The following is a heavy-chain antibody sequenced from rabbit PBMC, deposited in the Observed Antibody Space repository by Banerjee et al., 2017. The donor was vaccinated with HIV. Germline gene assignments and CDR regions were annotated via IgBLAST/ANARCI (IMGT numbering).Heavy chain of an antibody. Sequence: QQQLEESGGGLVKPGGTLTLTCKASGIDFSSYYYMCWVRQAPGKGLELIACIYTSSGSTWYASWVNGRFTISRSTSLNTVTLQLNSLTAADTATYFCARRADSYGDAFDLWGPGTLVTVS. CDR1: GIDFSSYYY. J-gene: IGHJ2*01. CDR3: ARRADSYGDAFDL. D-gene: IGHD6-1*01. V-gene: IGHV1S43*01. CDR2: IYTSSGST.